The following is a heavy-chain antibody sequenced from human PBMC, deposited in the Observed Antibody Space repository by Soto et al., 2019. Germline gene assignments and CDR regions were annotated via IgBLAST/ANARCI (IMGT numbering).Heavy chain of an antibody. V-gene: IGHV3-23*01. D-gene: IGHD6-19*01. Sequence: GGSLRLSCAASGFTFSSYAMSWVRQAPGKGLEWVSAISGSGGSTYYADSVKGRFTISRDNSKNTLYLQMNSLRAEDTAVYYSAKGRSGWFQVLAFEIWGQGTMVTVSS. J-gene: IGHJ3*02. CDR1: GFTFSSYA. CDR2: ISGSGGST. CDR3: AKGRSGWFQVLAFEI.